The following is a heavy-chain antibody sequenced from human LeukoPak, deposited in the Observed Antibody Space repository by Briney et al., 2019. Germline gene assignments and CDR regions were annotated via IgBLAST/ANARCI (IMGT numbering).Heavy chain of an antibody. CDR2: INRHGNEV. J-gene: IGHJ4*02. D-gene: IGHD1-1*01. CDR3: ARVGTWELQRVFDY. V-gene: IGHV3-7*01. CDR1: GFMFSDYW. Sequence: GGSLRLSCAASGFMFSDYWMTWVRQVPGTGLELVANINRHGNEVHYVDSVKGRFTISRDNAKNSLYLQLDSLRVEDTAVYYCARVGTWELQRVFDYWGQGTLVTVSS.